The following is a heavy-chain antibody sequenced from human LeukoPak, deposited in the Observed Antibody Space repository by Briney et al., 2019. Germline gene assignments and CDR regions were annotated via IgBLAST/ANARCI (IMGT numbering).Heavy chain of an antibody. J-gene: IGHJ4*02. CDR1: GFSFTDYP. CDR3: ETDKRYAFDY. D-gene: IGHD3-9*01. CDR2: IRTTAEGAKYA. V-gene: IGHV3-48*02. Sequence: GGSLRLSCATSGFSFTDYPMNWVRQAPGKGLEWISNIRTTAEGAKYAYYADSVKGRVTISRDDGKNTLYLHMNSLRDDDTAVYYCETDKRYAFDYWGQGILVTVS.